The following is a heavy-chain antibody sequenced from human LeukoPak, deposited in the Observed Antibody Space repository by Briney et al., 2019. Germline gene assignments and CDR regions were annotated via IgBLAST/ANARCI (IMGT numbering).Heavy chain of an antibody. J-gene: IGHJ3*02. Sequence: TSETLSLTCTVSGGSISNKYWSWIRQPPGKGLEWIGYIYYSGSTNYNPSLKSRVTILVDTSKNQFSLKLSSVTAADTAVYYCARGSGDSSGYFGLGAFDIWGRGTVVTVSS. CDR2: IYYSGST. CDR1: GGSISNKY. D-gene: IGHD3-22*01. CDR3: ARGSGDSSGYFGLGAFDI. V-gene: IGHV4-59*08.